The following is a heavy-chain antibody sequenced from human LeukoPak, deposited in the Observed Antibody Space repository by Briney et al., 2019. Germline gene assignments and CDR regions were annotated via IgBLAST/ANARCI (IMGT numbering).Heavy chain of an antibody. Sequence: PSETLSLTCAVYGGSFSGYYWSWIRQPPGKGLEWIGEINHSGSTNYNPSLKSRVTISVDTSKNQFSLKLSSVTAADTAVYYCARALITILGVIRLEGIHWFDPWGQGTLVTVSS. J-gene: IGHJ5*02. CDR2: INHSGST. D-gene: IGHD3-3*01. V-gene: IGHV4-34*01. CDR1: GGSFSGYY. CDR3: ARALITILGVIRLEGIHWFDP.